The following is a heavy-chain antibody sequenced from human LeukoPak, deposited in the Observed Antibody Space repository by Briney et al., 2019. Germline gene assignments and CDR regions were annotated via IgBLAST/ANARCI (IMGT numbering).Heavy chain of an antibody. CDR3: ASRSGSFSDALDI. D-gene: IGHD3-10*01. V-gene: IGHV4-59*08. CDR1: GGSIRSYY. J-gene: IGHJ3*02. Sequence: PSETLSLTCTVSGGSIRSYYWGWIRQPPGKGLEWIGYIHYSESTKYNPSLKSRVTMSVDTSKNQFPLKLSSVTAADTAVYYCASRSGSFSDALDIWGQGTLVTVSS. CDR2: IHYSEST.